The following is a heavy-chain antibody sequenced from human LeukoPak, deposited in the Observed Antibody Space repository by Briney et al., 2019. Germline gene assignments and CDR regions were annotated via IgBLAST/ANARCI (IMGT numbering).Heavy chain of an antibody. CDR2: IRYDGSNK. CDR3: AKAGDDSGSYYGDC. CDR1: GFTFSSYG. D-gene: IGHD1-26*01. J-gene: IGHJ4*02. Sequence: GGSLRLSCAASGFTFSSYGVHWVRQAPGKGLEWVAFIRYDGSNKYYADSVKGRFTISRDISKNTVYVQMNSLRGEDTAVYYCAKAGDDSGSYYGDCWGQGTLVTVSS. V-gene: IGHV3-30*02.